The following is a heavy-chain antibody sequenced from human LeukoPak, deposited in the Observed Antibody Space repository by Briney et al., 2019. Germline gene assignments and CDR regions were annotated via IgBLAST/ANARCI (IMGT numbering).Heavy chain of an antibody. CDR2: IKQDGSEK. CDR1: GFTFSSYW. D-gene: IGHD3-9*01. Sequence: GGSLRLSCAASGFTFSSYWMSWVRQAPGKGLEWVANIKQDGSEKYYVDSVKGRFTISRDNAKNSLYLQMNSLRAEDTAVYYCASGGYDILTGYADYWGQGTLVTVSP. CDR3: ASGGYDILTGYADY. J-gene: IGHJ4*02. V-gene: IGHV3-7*01.